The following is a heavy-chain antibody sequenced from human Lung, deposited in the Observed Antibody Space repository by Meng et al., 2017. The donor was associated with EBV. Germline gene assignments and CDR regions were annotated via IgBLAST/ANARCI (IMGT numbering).Heavy chain of an antibody. CDR1: GFNFRNYW. Sequence: EVQLVESXXRLVQXGGSLRLSXSASGFNFRNYWMHWVRQAPGKGLVWVSRINSDGSITNYADSVKGRFSISRDNAKNTLSLHMNSLRVEDTAVYSCARGDFWSGYHIDCWGQGTMVTVSS. CDR3: ARGDFWSGYHIDC. D-gene: IGHD3-3*01. CDR2: INSDGSIT. J-gene: IGHJ4*02. V-gene: IGHV3-74*01.